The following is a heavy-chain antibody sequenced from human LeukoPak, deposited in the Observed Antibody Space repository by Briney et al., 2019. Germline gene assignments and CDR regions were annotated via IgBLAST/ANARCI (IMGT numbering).Heavy chain of an antibody. CDR1: GFIFSNYG. V-gene: IGHV3-30*02. CDR3: AKDPARGQLGIFDY. J-gene: IGHJ4*02. Sequence: GGSLRLSCAASGFIFSNYGMCWVRQAPGKGLEWVTFIENDGSNKFYADSVRGRFTISRDNSRNTLYMQMNSLRVEDTAVYYCAKDPARGQLGIFDYWGQGVLVTVSS. CDR2: IENDGSNK. D-gene: IGHD6-6*01.